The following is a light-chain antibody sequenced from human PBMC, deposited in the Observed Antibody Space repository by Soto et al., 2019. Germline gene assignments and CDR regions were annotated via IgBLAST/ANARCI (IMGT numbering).Light chain of an antibody. Sequence: QSVLTQPPSVSGSPGHSVAISCTGTSSDVGSYNHVSWYQQPPGAAPKLLIYEVSNRPSGVPDRFSGSKSGNTASLTISGLQADDEADYYCNSYTGSSSYVFVTGTKVTVL. V-gene: IGLV2-18*02. CDR2: EVS. CDR3: NSYTGSSSYV. J-gene: IGLJ1*01. CDR1: SSDVGSYNH.